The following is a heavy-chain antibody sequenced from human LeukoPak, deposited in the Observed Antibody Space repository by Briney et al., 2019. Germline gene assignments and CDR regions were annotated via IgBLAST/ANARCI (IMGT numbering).Heavy chain of an antibody. CDR1: GITLSSYA. Sequence: GGSLRLSCAASGITLSSYAMSWVRQAPGKGLEWVSGISGSVATTYYADPVKGRFTISRDNSKNTLYLQMNSLRAEDTAVYYCATGGYSSSWYGYWGQGTLVTVSS. CDR3: ATGGYSSSWYGY. J-gene: IGHJ4*02. V-gene: IGHV3-23*01. CDR2: ISGSVATT. D-gene: IGHD6-13*01.